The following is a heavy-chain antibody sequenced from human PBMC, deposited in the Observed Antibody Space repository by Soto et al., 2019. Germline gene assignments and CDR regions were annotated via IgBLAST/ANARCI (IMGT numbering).Heavy chain of an antibody. CDR1: GFTFRNFV. V-gene: IGHV3-23*01. CDR2: IRATGGQT. Sequence: EVQLLESGGGVVQPGGSLRLSCAASGFTFRNFVMSWVRQAPGKGLEWVSAIRATGGQTFYADSVKGRFTISRDNSKNMLYVQIDSLRDEDTALYFCAQDRGWGVVSPSHDSWGQGTLVTVSS. J-gene: IGHJ4*02. D-gene: IGHD2-21*01. CDR3: AQDRGWGVVSPSHDS.